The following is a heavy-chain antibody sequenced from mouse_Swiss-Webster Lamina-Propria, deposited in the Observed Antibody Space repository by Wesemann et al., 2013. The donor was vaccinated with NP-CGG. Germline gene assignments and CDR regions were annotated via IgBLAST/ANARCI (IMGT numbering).Heavy chain of an antibody. CDR3: ARKDWDAWFAY. CDR2: INPGSGGT. Sequence: QVQLQQSGAELVRPGTSVKVSCKASGYAFTNYLIEWVKQRPGQGLEWIGVINPGSGGTNYNEKFKGKATLTADKSSSTAYMQLSSLTSDDSAVYFCARKDWDAWFAYWGQGTLVTVSA. D-gene: IGHD4-1*01. CDR1: GYAFTNYL. J-gene: IGHJ3*01. V-gene: IGHV1-54*01.